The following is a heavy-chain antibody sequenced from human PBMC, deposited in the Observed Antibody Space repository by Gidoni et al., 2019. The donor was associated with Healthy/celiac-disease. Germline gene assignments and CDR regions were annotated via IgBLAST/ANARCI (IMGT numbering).Heavy chain of an antibody. J-gene: IGHJ6*02. CDR3: TRRGEKWELASYYYYGMDV. D-gene: IGHD1-26*01. V-gene: IGHV3-73*01. CDR1: GFTFSGSA. CDR2: IRSKANSDAT. Sequence: EVQLVESGGGLVQPGGSLNLSCAASGFTFSGSAMHWRRQASGKGLEWVGRIRSKANSDATAYAAAVKGRFTISRDDSKNTAYLQMNSLKTEDTAVYYCTRRGEKWELASYYYYGMDVWGQGTTVTVSS.